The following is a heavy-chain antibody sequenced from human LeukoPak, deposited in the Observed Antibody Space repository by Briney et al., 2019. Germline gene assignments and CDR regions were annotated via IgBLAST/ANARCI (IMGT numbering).Heavy chain of an antibody. V-gene: IGHV1-18*01. Sequence: RASVKVSCKASGGTFSSYAISWVRQAPGQGLEWMGWISAYNGNTNYAQKLQGRVTMTTDTSTSTAYMELRSLRSDDTAVYYCARNSGSYQEYDYWGQGTLVTVSS. CDR1: GGTFSSYA. J-gene: IGHJ4*02. CDR2: ISAYNGNT. CDR3: ARNSGSYQEYDY. D-gene: IGHD1-26*01.